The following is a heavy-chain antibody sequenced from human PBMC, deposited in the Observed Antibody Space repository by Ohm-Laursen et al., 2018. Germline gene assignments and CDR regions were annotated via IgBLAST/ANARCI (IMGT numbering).Heavy chain of an antibody. D-gene: IGHD1-26*01. CDR2: ISVSGGSA. CDR1: GFTFSSYG. V-gene: IGHV3-23*01. J-gene: IGHJ4*02. Sequence: SLRLSCAASGFTFSSYGMSWVRQAPGKGLEWVSGISVSGGSAYYADSVKGRFTISRDNSKNTLYLQMNSLRAEDTAIYYCAKDWEQNRHGSSADYWGQGTLVTVSS. CDR3: AKDWEQNRHGSSADY.